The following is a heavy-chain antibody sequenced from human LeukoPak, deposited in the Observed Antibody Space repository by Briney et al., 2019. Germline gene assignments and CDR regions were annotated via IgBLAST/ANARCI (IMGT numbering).Heavy chain of an antibody. CDR3: ARPEGATLHFDY. CDR2: INSDGSST. J-gene: IGHJ4*02. V-gene: IGHV3-74*01. CDR1: GFTFSSYW. D-gene: IGHD1-26*01. Sequence: GGSLRLSCAASGFTFSSYWMHWVRHAPGKGLVWVSRINSDGSSTNYADSVKGRFTISRDNAKNTLYLQMNSLRAEDTAVYYCARPEGATLHFDYWGQGTLVTVSS.